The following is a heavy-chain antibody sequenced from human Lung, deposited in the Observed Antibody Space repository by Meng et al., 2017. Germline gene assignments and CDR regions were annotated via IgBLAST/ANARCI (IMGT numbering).Heavy chain of an antibody. CDR2: IKSNSDGGTT. J-gene: IGHJ4*02. Sequence: VECGGGLVMPGGSLRLALVASGFSLPDAWMGWVRQAPVKGLEWVGRIKSNSDGGTTDYAAPVKGRFNISRDDSKNTLYLQMNSLITEDTAVYFCATGAAAADHWGQGTLVTVSS. D-gene: IGHD6-13*01. V-gene: IGHV3-15*01. CDR1: GFSLPDAW. CDR3: ATGAAAADH.